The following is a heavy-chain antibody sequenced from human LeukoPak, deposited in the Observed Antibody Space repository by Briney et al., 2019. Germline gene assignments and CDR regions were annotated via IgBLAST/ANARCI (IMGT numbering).Heavy chain of an antibody. J-gene: IGHJ4*02. CDR2: IYYSGST. CDR3: ARHRGGRWLQSYFDY. D-gene: IGHD5-24*01. CDR1: GGSISSYY. Sequence: SETQSLICTVSGGSISSYYWSWLRQPTGKGLEGIGYIYYSGSTNYNPSLKSRVTISVDTSKNQFSLKLSSVTAADTAVYSCARHRGGRWLQSYFDYWGQGTLVTVSS. V-gene: IGHV4-59*08.